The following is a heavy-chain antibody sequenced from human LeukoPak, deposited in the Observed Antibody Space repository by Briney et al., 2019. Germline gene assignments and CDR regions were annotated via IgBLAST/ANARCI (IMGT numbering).Heavy chain of an antibody. CDR1: GGSFSGYY. V-gene: IGHV4-34*01. J-gene: IGHJ2*01. CDR3: RGDFDL. CDR2: INHSGST. Sequence: PSETLSLTCAVYGGSFSGYYWSWIRQPPGKGLEWIGEINHSGSTNYNPSLKSRVTISVDTSKNQFSLKLSSVTAADTAVYYCRGDFDLWGRGTLVTVSS.